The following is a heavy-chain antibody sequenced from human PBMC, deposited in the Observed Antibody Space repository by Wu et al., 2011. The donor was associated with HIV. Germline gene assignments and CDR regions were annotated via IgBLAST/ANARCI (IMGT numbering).Heavy chain of an antibody. CDR2: MNPKSGKI. V-gene: IGHV1-8*03. J-gene: IGHJ3*02. D-gene: IGHD3-22*01. Sequence: QVQLVQSGAEVKKPGASVRVSCKASGYTFTTFDINWVRQATGQGLEWMGRMNPKSGKIDFAQKFQDRVTISTNTSITTAYMEVRRLGSEDTALYYCVRVSYYYDGSGYNDAFDIWGQGTMVSVSS. CDR1: GYTFTTFD. CDR3: VRVSYYYDGSGYNDAFDI.